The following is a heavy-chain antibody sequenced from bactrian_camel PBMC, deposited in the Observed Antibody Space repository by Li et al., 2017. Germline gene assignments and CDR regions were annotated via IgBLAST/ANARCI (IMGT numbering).Heavy chain of an antibody. CDR3: AAMGRRCIFTPTTLMSKMSRALFHN. V-gene: IGHV3S55*01. Sequence: HVQLVESGGGSVEAGGSLRLSCAASYIRYCMGWFRQAPGKEREGVAAVDRDGTPTYADSVKGRFTISKDNAKNTLYLEMNSLKPEDSAEYTCAAMGRRCIFTPTTLMSKMSRALFHNWGQGTQVTVS. CDR2: VDRDGTP. CDR1: YIRYC. D-gene: IGHD1*01. J-gene: IGHJ4*01.